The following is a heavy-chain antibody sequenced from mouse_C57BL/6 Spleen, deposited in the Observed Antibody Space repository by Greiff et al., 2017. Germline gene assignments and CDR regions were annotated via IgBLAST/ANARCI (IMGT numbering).Heavy chain of an antibody. V-gene: IGHV5-9-1*02. CDR1: GFTFSSYA. CDR2: ISSGGDYI. CDR3: TRGEGGTVVATDAMDY. D-gene: IGHD1-1*01. Sequence: EVQRVESGEGLVKPGGSLKLSCAASGFTFSSYAMSWVRQTPEKRLEWVAYISSGGDYIYYADTVKGRFTISRDNARNTLYLQMSSLKSEDTAMYYCTRGEGGTVVATDAMDYWGQGTSVTVSS. J-gene: IGHJ4*01.